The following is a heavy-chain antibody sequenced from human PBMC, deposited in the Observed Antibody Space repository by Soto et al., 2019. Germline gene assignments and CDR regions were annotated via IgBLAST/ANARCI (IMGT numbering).Heavy chain of an antibody. CDR3: AHSRCGGDCLQSYSSHYYYGMDV. CDR2: IYWDDDK. D-gene: IGHD2-21*02. Sequence: QITLKESGPTLVKPTQTLTLTCTFSGFSLNTGGLGVGWIRQPPGKALEWLALIYWDDDKRYSPSLKSRLTITKDTSKNQEVLTMTNMDPVDTATYYCAHSRCGGDCLQSYSSHYYYGMDVWGQGTTVTVSS. V-gene: IGHV2-5*02. CDR1: GFSLNTGGLG. J-gene: IGHJ6*02.